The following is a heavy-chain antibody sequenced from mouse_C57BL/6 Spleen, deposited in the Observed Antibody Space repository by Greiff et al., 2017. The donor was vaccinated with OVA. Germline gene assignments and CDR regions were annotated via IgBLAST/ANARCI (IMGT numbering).Heavy chain of an antibody. V-gene: IGHV5-4*01. CDR2: ISDGGSYT. D-gene: IGHD1-1*01. J-gene: IGHJ2*01. CDR1: GFTFSSYA. CDR3: SRDGYYGSRGYFDY. Sequence: EVQLVESGGGLVKPGGSLTLSCAASGFTFSSYALSWVRQTPEKRLEWVATISDGGSYTYYPDNVKGRFTISRDTAKNNLYLQMSHLKSEDTAMYYCSRDGYYGSRGYFDYWGQGTTLTVSS.